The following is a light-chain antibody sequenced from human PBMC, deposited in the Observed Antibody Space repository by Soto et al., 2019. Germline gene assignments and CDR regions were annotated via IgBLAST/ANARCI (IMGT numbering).Light chain of an antibody. CDR2: SAS. Sequence: EVVLTQSPGTLSLSPGERVTLSCRASQSVASSYLAWYQQKPGRAPRLLFYSASSRATGIPDRFSGSGSGTDFTLTISRLEPEDFASYYCQQHDTSLTWTFGQGTKVEIK. CDR1: QSVASSY. V-gene: IGKV3-20*01. J-gene: IGKJ1*01. CDR3: QQHDTSLTWT.